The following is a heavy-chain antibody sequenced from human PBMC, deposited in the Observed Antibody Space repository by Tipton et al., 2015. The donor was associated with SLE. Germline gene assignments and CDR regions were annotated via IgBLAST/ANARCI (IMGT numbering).Heavy chain of an antibody. CDR2: IYYSGST. Sequence: TLSLTCTVSGGSISSYYWSWIRQPPGKGLEWIGYIYYSGSTNYNPSLKSRVTISVDTSKNQFSLKLSSVTAADTAVYYCAREFQLGGFDYWGQGTLVTVSP. D-gene: IGHD7-27*01. V-gene: IGHV4-59*01. CDR1: GGSISSYY. J-gene: IGHJ4*02. CDR3: AREFQLGGFDY.